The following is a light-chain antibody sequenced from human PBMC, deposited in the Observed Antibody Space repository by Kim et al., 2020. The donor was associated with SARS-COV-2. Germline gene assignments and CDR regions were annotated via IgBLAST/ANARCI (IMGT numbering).Light chain of an antibody. CDR2: AAS. J-gene: IGKJ4*01. CDR1: RSISTY. Sequence: ASVGERVTITCRASRSISTYLNWYQQISGKAPKLLIHAASSLQTGVPSRFSGSGSGTDFTLTIDGLQPEDFATYYCQQTYVILPLTFGGGTKLEI. CDR3: QQTYVILPLT. V-gene: IGKV1-39*01.